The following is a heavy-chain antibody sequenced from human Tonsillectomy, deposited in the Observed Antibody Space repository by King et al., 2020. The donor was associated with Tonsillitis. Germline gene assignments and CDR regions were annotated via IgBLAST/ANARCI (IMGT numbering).Heavy chain of an antibody. Sequence: VQLVESGGGLVKPGGSLRLSCAASGFTFSSYMMNWVRQAPGKGLEWVSPISSDSRYIFYADSVKGRFTISRDNVKNSLDLQMNSLRPEDTAVYYCARDGVAVAGTPFYFDYWGQGDLVTVSS. CDR1: GFTFSSYM. CDR2: ISSDSRYI. D-gene: IGHD3-3*01. CDR3: ARDGVAVAGTPFYFDY. J-gene: IGHJ4*02. V-gene: IGHV3-21*01.